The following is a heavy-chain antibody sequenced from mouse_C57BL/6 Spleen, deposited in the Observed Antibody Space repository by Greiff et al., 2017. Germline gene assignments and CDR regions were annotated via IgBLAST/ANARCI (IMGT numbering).Heavy chain of an antibody. CDR1: GYTFTSYG. CDR2: IYPRGGNT. J-gene: IGHJ4*01. Sequence: QVQLQQSGAELARPGASVKLSCKASGYTFTSYGISWVKQRTGQGLEWIGKIYPRGGNTYYNEKFKGKATLTADKSSSTAYMELRSLTSEDSAVYFCACPYYAMGDWGQGASVTVSS. V-gene: IGHV1-81*01. CDR3: ACPYYAMGD.